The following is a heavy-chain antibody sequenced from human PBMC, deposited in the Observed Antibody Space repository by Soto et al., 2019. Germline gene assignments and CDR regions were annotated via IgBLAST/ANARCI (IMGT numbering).Heavy chain of an antibody. V-gene: IGHV1-3*01. Sequence: QVQLVQSGAEVKKPGASVKVSCKASGYTFTKYAMHWVRQAPGQRLEWMGWINAGNGNTKYSQKFQGRVTITRDTAASTAYMELSSLRSEDTAVYYCARCPEIVYSYGLAVDYWGQGTLVTVSS. CDR2: INAGNGNT. CDR1: GYTFTKYA. D-gene: IGHD5-18*01. J-gene: IGHJ4*02. CDR3: ARCPEIVYSYGLAVDY.